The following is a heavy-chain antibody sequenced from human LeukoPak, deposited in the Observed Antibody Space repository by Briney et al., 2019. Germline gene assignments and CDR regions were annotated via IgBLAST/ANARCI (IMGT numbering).Heavy chain of an antibody. CDR3: ALLAVASDFDY. D-gene: IGHD6-19*01. CDR2: IGSSGAIR. CDR1: GFPFSVYE. V-gene: IGHV3-48*03. Sequence: PGGSLSLSCAVSGFPFSVYEMNWVRQAPGKGLEWVSNIGSSGAIRRYADSVKGRFSISRDNAENSLFLQMNSLRVEDTGIYYCALLAVASDFDYWGQGALVTVSS. J-gene: IGHJ4*02.